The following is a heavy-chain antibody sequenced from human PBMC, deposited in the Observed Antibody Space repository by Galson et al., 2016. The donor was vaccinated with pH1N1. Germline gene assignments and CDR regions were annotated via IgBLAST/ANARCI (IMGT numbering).Heavy chain of an antibody. CDR2: ISTSSSTI. V-gene: IGHV3-48*03. CDR3: AKVRPVVVDATVYFYYGVDV. Sequence: SLRLSCAASGFRFSYYEMNWVRQAPGRGLEWVSYISTSSSTIYYADSVKGRFTISRDNAKNSLYLQMNSLRADDTAIYYCAKVRPVVVDATVYFYYGVDVWGQGTTVTVSS. J-gene: IGHJ6*02. CDR1: GFRFSYYE. D-gene: IGHD2-8*02.